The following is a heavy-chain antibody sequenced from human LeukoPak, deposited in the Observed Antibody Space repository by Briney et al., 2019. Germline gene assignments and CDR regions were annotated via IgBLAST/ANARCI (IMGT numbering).Heavy chain of an antibody. J-gene: IGHJ4*02. D-gene: IGHD5-18*01. CDR3: ARDHEGGGYSYGCYDY. V-gene: IGHV3-20*04. CDR2: INWNGGST. Sequence: GGSLRLSCAASGFTFSSYSMSWVRQAPGKGLEWVSGINWNGGSTGYADSVKGRFTISRDNAKNSLYLQMNSLRAEDTALYYCARDHEGGGYSYGCYDYWGQGTLVTVSS. CDR1: GFTFSSYS.